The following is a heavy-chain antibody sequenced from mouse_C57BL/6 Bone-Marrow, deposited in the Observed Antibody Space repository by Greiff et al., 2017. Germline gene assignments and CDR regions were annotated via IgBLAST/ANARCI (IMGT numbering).Heavy chain of an antibody. CDR1: GYTFTSYW. Sequence: QVQLQQSGAELVKPGASVKMPCKASGYTFTSYWITWVKQRPGQGLEWIGDIYPGSGSTNYNEKFKSKATLTVDTSSSTAYMQLSSLTSEDSAVYYCARPGSSYDYFDYWGQGTTLTVSS. CDR3: ARPGSSYDYFDY. D-gene: IGHD1-1*01. V-gene: IGHV1-55*01. CDR2: IYPGSGST. J-gene: IGHJ2*01.